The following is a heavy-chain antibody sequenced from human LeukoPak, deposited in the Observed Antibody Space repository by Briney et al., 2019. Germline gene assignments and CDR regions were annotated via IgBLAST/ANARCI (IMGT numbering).Heavy chain of an antibody. CDR1: GFTFSDYS. V-gene: IGHV3-48*02. CDR2: ISSSSSTM. D-gene: IGHD6-13*01. J-gene: IGHJ4*02. CDR3: ARASYISSWYFDY. Sequence: GGSLRLSCAASGFTFSDYSMTWVRQAPGKGLEWVSYISSSSSTMYYAGSVKGRFTISRDNAKNSMDLQMNSLRDEDTAVYYCARASYISSWYFDYWGQGTLVTVSS.